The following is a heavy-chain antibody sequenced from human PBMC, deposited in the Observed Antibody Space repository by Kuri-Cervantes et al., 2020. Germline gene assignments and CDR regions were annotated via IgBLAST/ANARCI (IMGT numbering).Heavy chain of an antibody. CDR1: GFTFSSYA. Sequence: GESLKISCAASGFTFSSYAMSWVRQAPGKGLEWVSAICGSGGSTYYADSVKGRFTISRDNSKNTLYLQMNSLRTEDTAVYYCIASSGWYVDYWGQGTLVTVSS. V-gene: IGHV3-23*01. CDR2: ICGSGGST. J-gene: IGHJ4*02. CDR3: IASSGWYVDY. D-gene: IGHD6-19*01.